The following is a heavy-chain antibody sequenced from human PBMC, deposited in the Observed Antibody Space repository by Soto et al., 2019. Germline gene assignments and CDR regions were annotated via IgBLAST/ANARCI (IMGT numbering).Heavy chain of an antibody. CDR1: GYTFTHFG. V-gene: IGHV1-18*04. J-gene: IGHJ4*02. CDR2: ITPYNGNA. D-gene: IGHD1-26*01. CDR3: ARARMFSGAHHDY. Sequence: QVHLVQSGAVVENPGASVKVSCKASGYTFTHFGINWVRQAPGQGLEWMGWITPYNGNANYPQKHQDRITITTDTYTNTAYLELRSLRSDDTAVYFCARARMFSGAHHDYWGQGTRVTVSS.